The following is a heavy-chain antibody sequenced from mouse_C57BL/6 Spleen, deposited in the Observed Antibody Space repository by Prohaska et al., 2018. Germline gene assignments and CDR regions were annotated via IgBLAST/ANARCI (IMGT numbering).Heavy chain of an antibody. V-gene: IGHV9-3*01. Sequence: QIQLVQSGPELKKPGETVKISCKASGYTFTTYGMSWVKQAPEKGLKWMGWINTYSGVPTYADDFKGRFAFSLETSASTAYLQINNLKNEDTATYFCARRSGDYYGSTFDYWGQGTTLTVSS. J-gene: IGHJ2*01. CDR1: GYTFTTYG. D-gene: IGHD1-1*01. CDR2: INTYSGVP. CDR3: ARRSGDYYGSTFDY.